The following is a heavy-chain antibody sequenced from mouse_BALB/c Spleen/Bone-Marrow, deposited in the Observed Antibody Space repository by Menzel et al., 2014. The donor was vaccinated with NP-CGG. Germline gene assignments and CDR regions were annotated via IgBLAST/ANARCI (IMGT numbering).Heavy chain of an antibody. CDR3: ARRGYGSSPFGY. CDR2: ISTYSGNT. CDR1: GYTFTDYA. J-gene: IGHJ2*01. V-gene: IGHV1-67*01. D-gene: IGHD1-1*01. Sequence: VQVVESGPELVRPGVSVKISCKGSGYTFTDYAMHWVKQSHAESLEWIGVISTYSGNTNYNQKFKGKATMTVDKSSSTAYMELARLISEDSAIYYCARRGYGSSPFGYWGQGTTLTVSS.